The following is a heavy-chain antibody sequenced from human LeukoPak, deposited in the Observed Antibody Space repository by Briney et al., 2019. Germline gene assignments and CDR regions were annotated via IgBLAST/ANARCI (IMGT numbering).Heavy chain of an antibody. CDR3: AKSGYSSGWFRAFDI. CDR1: GFIFNYYA. V-gene: IGHV3-23*01. J-gene: IGHJ3*02. CDR2: ISGSDGST. Sequence: GGSLRLSCATSGFIFNYYAMSWVRQAPGKGLEWVSGISGSDGSTYYADSVKGRFSISRDNSKKTLVLQMNSLRAEDTAVYYCAKSGYSSGWFRAFDIWGQGTLVTVSS. D-gene: IGHD6-19*01.